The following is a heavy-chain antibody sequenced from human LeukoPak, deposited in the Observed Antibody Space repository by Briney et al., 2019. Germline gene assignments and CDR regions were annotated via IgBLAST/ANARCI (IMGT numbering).Heavy chain of an antibody. CDR2: XNPXSXXX. Sequence: ASVRVSCKXSGYIFTDYYVHXXXXXPGXGLXXXGXXNPXSXXXNXAXXFQGRVTXXXXXSITTAYMELSRLSSDDTAGYYCARGWQXNSSGGFVDPWGQGTLVTVSS. D-gene: IGHD6-6*01. CDR3: ARGWQXNSSGGFVDP. CDR1: GYIFTDYY. V-gene: IGHV1-2*02. J-gene: IGHJ5*02.